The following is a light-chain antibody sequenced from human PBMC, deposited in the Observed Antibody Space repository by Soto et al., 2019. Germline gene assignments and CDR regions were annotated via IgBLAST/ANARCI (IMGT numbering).Light chain of an antibody. CDR3: QQANSTIT. J-gene: IGKJ5*01. CDR2: AAS. CDR1: QSISSY. Sequence: DIQMTQSPSSLSASVGDRVTITCRASQSISSYLNWYQQKPGKAPKLLIYAASSLQSGVPSRFSGSGSGTDFTLTISSLQPEDFATYYCQQANSTITFGQGTRLE. V-gene: IGKV1-39*01.